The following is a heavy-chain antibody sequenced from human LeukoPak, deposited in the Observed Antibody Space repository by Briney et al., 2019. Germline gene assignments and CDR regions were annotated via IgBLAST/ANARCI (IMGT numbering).Heavy chain of an antibody. V-gene: IGHV1-18*01. CDR1: GYTFTSYG. CDR3: ARDIAPGIAVAGTSNWFDP. CDR2: ISAYNGNT. D-gene: IGHD6-19*01. J-gene: IGHJ5*02. Sequence: ASVKVSCKASGYTFTSYGISWVRQAPGQGLEWMGWISAYNGNTNYAQKLQGRVTMTTDTSTSTAYMELRSLRSDDTAVYYCARDIAPGIAVAGTSNWFDPWGQGTLVTVSS.